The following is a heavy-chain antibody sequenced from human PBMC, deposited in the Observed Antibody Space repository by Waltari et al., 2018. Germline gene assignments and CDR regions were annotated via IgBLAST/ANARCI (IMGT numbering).Heavy chain of an antibody. Sequence: EVQLVQSGAEVKKPGESLKISRKGSGYSFTSYWIGWVRQSPGKGLEWMGINFPGDSDNSSSPSFQGQVTISADKSIRTAYLQWSSLEASDTAMYYCARHPTGEDYWGQGTLVTVSS. J-gene: IGHJ4*02. D-gene: IGHD7-27*01. CDR1: GYSFTSYW. CDR3: ARHPTGEDY. CDR2: NFPGDSDN. V-gene: IGHV5-51*01.